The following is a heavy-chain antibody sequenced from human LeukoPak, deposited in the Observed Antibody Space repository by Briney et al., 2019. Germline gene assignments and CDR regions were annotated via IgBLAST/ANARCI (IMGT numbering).Heavy chain of an antibody. V-gene: IGHV3-21*01. CDR3: ARDEDTAMGRFDY. CDR1: GFTFDDYA. D-gene: IGHD5-18*01. CDR2: ISSSSSYI. J-gene: IGHJ4*02. Sequence: GGSLRLSCAASGFTFDDYAMHWVRQAPGKGLEWVSSISSSSSYICYADSVKGRFTISRDNAKNSLYLQMNSLRAEDTAVYYCARDEDTAMGRFDYWGQGTLVTVSS.